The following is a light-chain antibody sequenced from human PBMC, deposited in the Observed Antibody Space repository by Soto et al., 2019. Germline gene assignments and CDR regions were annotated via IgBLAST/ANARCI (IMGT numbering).Light chain of an antibody. V-gene: IGLV1-40*01. Sequence: QSVLTQPPSVSGAPGQRITISCTGSSSNIGAGYDVQWYQQLPGTAPKLLIYGNSHRPSGVPDRFSGSKSGTSASLAITGLQTEDEADYYCQSYESSLSALYVLGTGTKVTVL. J-gene: IGLJ1*01. CDR3: QSYESSLSALYV. CDR2: GNS. CDR1: SSNIGAGYD.